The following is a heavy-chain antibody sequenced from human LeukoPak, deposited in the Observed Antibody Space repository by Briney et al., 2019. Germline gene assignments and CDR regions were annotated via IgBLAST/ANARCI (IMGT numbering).Heavy chain of an antibody. D-gene: IGHD6-19*01. Sequence: PGGSLRLSSAASGFTFSSHWMNWVRQAPGKGLVWVSRINGDGSDTNYVDSVKGRFTISRDNAKNPLYLQMNSLRAEDTAVYHCARSKGWYSTVAFDSWGQVTMVS. CDR2: INGDGSDT. J-gene: IGHJ3*02. V-gene: IGHV3-74*01. CDR3: ARSKGWYSTVAFDS. CDR1: GFTFSSHW.